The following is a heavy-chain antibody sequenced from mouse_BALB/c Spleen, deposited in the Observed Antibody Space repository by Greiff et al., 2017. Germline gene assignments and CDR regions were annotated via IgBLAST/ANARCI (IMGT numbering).Heavy chain of an antibody. CDR3: ARGHLSYAMDY. CDR1: GFTFSSFG. CDR2: ISSGSSTI. Sequence: EVQRVESGGGLVQPGGSRKISCAASGFTFSSFGMHWVRQAPEKGLEWVAYISSGSSTIYYADTVKGRFTISRDNTKNTLFLQMTSLRSEDTAVYYCARGHLSYAMDYWGQGTSVTVSS. V-gene: IGHV5-17*02. J-gene: IGHJ4*01. D-gene: IGHD1-1*01.